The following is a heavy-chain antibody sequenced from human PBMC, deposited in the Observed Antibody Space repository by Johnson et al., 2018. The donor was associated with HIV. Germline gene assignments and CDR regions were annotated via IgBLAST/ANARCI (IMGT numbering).Heavy chain of an antibody. D-gene: IGHD3-22*01. Sequence: VQVVESGGGLIQPGGSLRLSCAASGFTFDDYGMSWVRQAPGKGLEWVSAINWNGGNTGYADSVKGRFTISRDNAKNSLYLQMNSLRAEDTAVYYCARTYYYDSSGYYVGAFDIWGQGTMVTVSS. V-gene: IGHV3-20*04. CDR1: GFTFDDYG. CDR3: ARTYYYDSSGYYVGAFDI. CDR2: INWNGGNT. J-gene: IGHJ3*02.